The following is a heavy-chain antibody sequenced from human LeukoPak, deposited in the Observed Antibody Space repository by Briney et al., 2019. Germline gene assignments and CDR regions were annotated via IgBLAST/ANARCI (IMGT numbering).Heavy chain of an antibody. V-gene: IGHV4-34*01. D-gene: IGHD5-18*01. Sequence: LTCAVYGGSFSGYYWSWIRQPPGKGLEWIGEINHSGSTNYNPSLTSRVTISVDTSKNQFSLKLSSVTAADTAVYYCASGYSYGSGYWGQGTLVTVSS. J-gene: IGHJ4*02. CDR1: GGSFSGYY. CDR2: INHSGST. CDR3: ASGYSYGSGY.